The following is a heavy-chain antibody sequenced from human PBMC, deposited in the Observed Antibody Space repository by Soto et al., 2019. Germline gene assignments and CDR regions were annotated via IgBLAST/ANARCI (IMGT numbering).Heavy chain of an antibody. CDR1: GYTFTGYY. CDR3: ARDLRQLDTSVIYYYYYYYGMDV. CDR2: IDAYNGNT. J-gene: IGHJ6*02. V-gene: IGHV1-18*04. D-gene: IGHD6-13*01. Sequence: ASVKVSCKASGYTFTGYYMHWVRQAPGQRLERMGWIDAYNGNTKYAQKLQGRVTMTTDTSTSTAYMELRSLRSDDTAVYYCARDLRQLDTSVIYYYYYYYGMDVWGQGTTVTVSS.